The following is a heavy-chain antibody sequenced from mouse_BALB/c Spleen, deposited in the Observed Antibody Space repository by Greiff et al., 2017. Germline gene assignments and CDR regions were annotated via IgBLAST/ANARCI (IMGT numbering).Heavy chain of an antibody. CDR1: GFSLTGDG. CDR2: IWGDGST. V-gene: IGHV2-6-7*01. D-gene: IGHD2-10*02. J-gene: IGHJ2*01. Sequence: QVQLKESGPGLVAPSQSLSITCTVSGFSLTGDGLNWVRQPPGNGLEWLGMIWGDGSTYYNSALKSRLSISKDTSKSQFFLKMNSLQTDDTARYCCARERYGNSFDYWGQGTTLTVSS. CDR3: ARERYGNSFDY.